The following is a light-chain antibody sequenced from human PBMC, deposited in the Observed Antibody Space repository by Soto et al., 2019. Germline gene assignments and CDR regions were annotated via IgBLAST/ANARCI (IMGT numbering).Light chain of an antibody. Sequence: QSVLTQAPSVSGAPGQRVTISCTGSSSNIGAGYDVHWYQQLPGTAPNLMIYEVSKRSSGFPDRSSHTNSGNTASLTVCGLPAEDDADYYCNSYAGSINDVFGTGTKLTVL. CDR1: SSNIGAGYD. CDR3: NSYAGSINDV. V-gene: IGLV1-40*01. CDR2: EVS. J-gene: IGLJ1*01.